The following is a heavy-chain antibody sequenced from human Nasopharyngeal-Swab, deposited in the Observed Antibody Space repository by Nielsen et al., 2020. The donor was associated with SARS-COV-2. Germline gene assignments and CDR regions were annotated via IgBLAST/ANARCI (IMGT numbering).Heavy chain of an antibody. CDR3: ARGGVADKSEGIDY. J-gene: IGHJ4*02. CDR2: IIPIFGTA. D-gene: IGHD2-15*01. V-gene: IGHV1-69*13. CDR1: GGTFSSYA. Sequence: SVKVSCKASGGTFSSYAVSWVRQAPGQGLEWMGGIIPIFGTANYAQKFQGRVTITADESTSTAYMELSSLRSEDTAVYYCARGGVADKSEGIDYWGQGTLGTVSS.